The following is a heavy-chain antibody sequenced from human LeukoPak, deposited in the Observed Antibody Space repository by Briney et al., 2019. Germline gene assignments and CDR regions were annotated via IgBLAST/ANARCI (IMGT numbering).Heavy chain of an antibody. Sequence: SSETLSLTCTVSGGSISSYYWSWIRQPAGKGLEWIGRIYTSGSTNYNPSLKSRVTISVDTSKNQFSLKLRSVTAADTAVYYCARVTGYMIEDYFDYWGQGILVTVSS. J-gene: IGHJ4*02. CDR1: GGSISSYY. D-gene: IGHD3-9*01. CDR2: IYTSGST. V-gene: IGHV4-4*07. CDR3: ARVTGYMIEDYFDY.